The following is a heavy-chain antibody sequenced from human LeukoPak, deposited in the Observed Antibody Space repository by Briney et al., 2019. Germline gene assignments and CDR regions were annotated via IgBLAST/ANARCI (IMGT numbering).Heavy chain of an antibody. CDR1: GFTFSSYA. D-gene: IGHD6-19*01. CDR2: ISYDGSNK. J-gene: IGHJ5*02. CDR3: ARDQSASGWLSYNWFDP. V-gene: IGHV3-30*04. Sequence: GRSLRLSCAASGFTFSSYAMHWVRQAPGKGLEWVAVISYDGSNKYYADSVKGRLTISRDNSKNTLYLQMNSLRAEDTAVYYCARDQSASGWLSYNWFDPWGQGTLVTVSS.